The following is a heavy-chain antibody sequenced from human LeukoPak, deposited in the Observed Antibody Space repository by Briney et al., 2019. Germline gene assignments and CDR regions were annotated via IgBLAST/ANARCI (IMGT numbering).Heavy chain of an antibody. J-gene: IGHJ6*03. V-gene: IGHV4-4*02. CDR1: GGSISSSNW. D-gene: IGHD3-3*01. Sequence: PSGTLSLTCAVSGGSISSSNWWSWVRQPPGKGLEWIGEIYHSGSTNYNPSLKSRVTISVDKSKNQFSLKLSSVTAADTAVYYCARDLVVFWSGNYYMDVWGKGTTVTVSS. CDR3: ARDLVVFWSGNYYMDV. CDR2: IYHSGST.